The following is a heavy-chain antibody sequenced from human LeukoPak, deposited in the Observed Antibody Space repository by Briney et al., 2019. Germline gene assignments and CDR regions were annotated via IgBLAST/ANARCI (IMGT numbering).Heavy chain of an antibody. CDR3: ASTQTAAGSC. D-gene: IGHD6-13*01. J-gene: IGHJ4*02. CDR1: GGSIRSSYYY. V-gene: IGHV4-39*01. Sequence: SETLSLTCTVSGGSIRSSYYYWGWIRQPPGKGLEWIGSIYDSGSTYYNPSLKSRVTISVDTSKNQFSLKLNSVTAADTAVYYCASTQTAAGSCWGQGTLVTVSS. CDR2: IYDSGST.